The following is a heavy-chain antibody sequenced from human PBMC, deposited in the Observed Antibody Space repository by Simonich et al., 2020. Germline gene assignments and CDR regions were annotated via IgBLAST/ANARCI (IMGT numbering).Heavy chain of an antibody. J-gene: IGHJ3*02. Sequence: EVQLVESGGGLVQPGGSLRLSCAASGFTFSSYSMNWVRQAPGKGLDWVSYISSSSSTIYYADSVKGRSTISRDNDKNSRYLQMNSLRAEDTAVYYCARDSSYYAFDIWGQGTMVTVSS. CDR2: ISSSSSTI. CDR1: GFTFSSYS. CDR3: ARDSSYYAFDI. V-gene: IGHV3-48*01. D-gene: IGHD5-12*01.